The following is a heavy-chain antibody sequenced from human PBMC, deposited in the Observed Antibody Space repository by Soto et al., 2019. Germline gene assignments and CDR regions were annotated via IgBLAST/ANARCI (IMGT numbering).Heavy chain of an antibody. CDR2: ISWNSGSI. V-gene: IGHV3-9*01. D-gene: IGHD6-13*01. CDR1: GFTFDDYA. Sequence: SLRLSCAASGFTFDDYAMHWVRQAPGKGLEWVSGISWNSGSIGYADSVKGRFTISRDNAKNSLYLQMNSLRAEDTALYYCAKAPSGAAGTFGGMDVWGQRTTVTVSS. CDR3: AKAPSGAAGTFGGMDV. J-gene: IGHJ6*02.